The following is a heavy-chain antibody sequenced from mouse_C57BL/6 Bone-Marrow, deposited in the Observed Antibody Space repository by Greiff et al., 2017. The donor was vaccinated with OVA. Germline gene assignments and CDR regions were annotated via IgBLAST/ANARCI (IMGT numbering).Heavy chain of an antibody. CDR1: GYSFTGYY. V-gene: IGHV1-42*01. CDR3: APGYYFDY. J-gene: IGHJ2*01. CDR2: INPSTGGT. Sequence: EVKLMESGPELVKPGASVKISCKASGYSFTGYYMNWVKQSPEKSLEWIGEINPSTGGTTYNQKFKAKATLTVDKSSSTAYMQLKSLTSEDSAVYYCAPGYYFDYWGQGTTLTVSS.